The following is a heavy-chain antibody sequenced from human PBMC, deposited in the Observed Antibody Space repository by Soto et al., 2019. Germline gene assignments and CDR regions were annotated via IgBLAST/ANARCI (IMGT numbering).Heavy chain of an antibody. J-gene: IGHJ4*02. CDR1: GYTFNRYA. CDR2: INGANGDT. Sequence: SVKVSCKASGYTFNRYAMHWVRQAPGQRLEWMGWINGANGDTKYSQKFQGRVTITRDTSASTAYMELSSLRSEDTAVYYCARGIAVAAPYYFDYWGQGTLVTVSS. D-gene: IGHD6-19*01. V-gene: IGHV1-3*01. CDR3: ARGIAVAAPYYFDY.